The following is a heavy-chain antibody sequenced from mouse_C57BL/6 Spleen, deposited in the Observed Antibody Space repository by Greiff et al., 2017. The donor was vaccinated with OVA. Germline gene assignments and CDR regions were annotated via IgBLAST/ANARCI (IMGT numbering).Heavy chain of an antibody. CDR3: ARGLRAY. D-gene: IGHD1-3*01. Sequence: QVQLQQPGAELVKPGASVKLSCKASGYTFTSYWMQWVQQRPGPGLEWIGEIDPSDSYTNYNQKFKGKATLTVDTSSSTAYMQLSSLTSEDSAVYYCARGLRAYWGQGTLVTVSA. J-gene: IGHJ3*01. CDR1: GYTFTSYW. V-gene: IGHV1-50*01. CDR2: IDPSDSYT.